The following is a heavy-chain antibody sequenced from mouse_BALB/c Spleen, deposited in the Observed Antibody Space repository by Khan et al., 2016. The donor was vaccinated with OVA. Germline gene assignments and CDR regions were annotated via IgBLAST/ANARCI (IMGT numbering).Heavy chain of an antibody. V-gene: IGHV2-6-5*01. CDR1: GFSLTDYA. CDR2: IWAGGGK. J-gene: IGHJ4*01. Sequence: VQLQESGPGLVEPSQSLSITCTVSGFSLTDYAVSWISQPPGKGLEWMGVIWAGGGKNYNSLIKYRLSISKDNSKSQVFLKVSSLQTDDSAMYYCAKSPPYYVLDYWGQGTSVTVSS. CDR3: AKSPPYYVLDY.